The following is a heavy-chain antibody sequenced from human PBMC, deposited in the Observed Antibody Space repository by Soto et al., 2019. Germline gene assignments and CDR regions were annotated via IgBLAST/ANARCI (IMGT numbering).Heavy chain of an antibody. CDR2: IYYSGST. CDR3: ASVLMVRGVIGWFDP. V-gene: IGHV4-31*03. J-gene: IGHJ5*02. D-gene: IGHD3-10*01. CDR1: GGSISSGGYY. Sequence: SETLYLTCTVSGGSISSGGYYWSWIRQHPGKGLEWIGYIYYSGSTYYNPSLKSRVTISVDTSKNQFSLKLSSVTAADTAVYYCASVLMVRGVIGWFDPWGQGTLVTVSS.